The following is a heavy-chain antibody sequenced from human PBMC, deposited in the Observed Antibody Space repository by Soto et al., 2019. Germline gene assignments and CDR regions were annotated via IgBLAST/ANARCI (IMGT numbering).Heavy chain of an antibody. CDR2: IWYDGSNK. CDR3: ARDGYSSGWNALNYDYYGMDV. J-gene: IGHJ6*02. Sequence: GGSLTLSCAASGFPFSSYGMHWFRQAPDKELEWVAVIWYDGSNKYYADSVKGRLTISRDNSENTLYLQMNSLRAEDTAVYYCARDGYSSGWNALNYDYYGMDVWGQGTTVTVS. V-gene: IGHV3-33*01. CDR1: GFPFSSYG. D-gene: IGHD6-19*01.